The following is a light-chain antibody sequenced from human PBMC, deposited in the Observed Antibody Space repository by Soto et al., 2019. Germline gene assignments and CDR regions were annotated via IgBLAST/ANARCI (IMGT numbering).Light chain of an antibody. CDR3: QQRRSWQVT. J-gene: IGKJ5*01. Sequence: VVLTQSPATLSLSPGERATLSCRTSLSVSVYLDWYQQKPGQAPRLLISDASNRATGIPARFSGSGSGTDFTLTISSLEPEDFAVYYCQQRRSWQVTFGQGTRLEL. CDR1: LSVSVY. CDR2: DAS. V-gene: IGKV3-11*01.